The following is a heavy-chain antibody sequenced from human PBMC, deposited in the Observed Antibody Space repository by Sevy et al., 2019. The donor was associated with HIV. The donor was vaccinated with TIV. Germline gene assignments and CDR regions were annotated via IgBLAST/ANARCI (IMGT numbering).Heavy chain of an antibody. CDR3: GRGPRGVVDH. J-gene: IGHJ4*02. CDR2: INSDG. CDR1: GFTFSNSW. D-gene: IGHD3-10*01. V-gene: IGHV3-74*01. Sequence: GGSLRLSCAASGFTFSNSWMHWVRQGPGKGLVWVARINSDGQSYADSVKGRFTISRDNAKNTLFLQMNSLTTEDTAVYFCGRGPRGVVDHRGQGTLVTVSS.